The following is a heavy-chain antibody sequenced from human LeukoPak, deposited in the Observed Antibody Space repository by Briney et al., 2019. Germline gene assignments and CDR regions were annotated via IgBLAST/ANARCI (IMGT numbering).Heavy chain of an antibody. CDR1: GGSISSGGYY. CDR3: ARAKAQEDDLDY. Sequence: SETLSLTCTVSGGSISSGGYYWSWIRQHPGKGLEWIGYIYYSGSTYYNPSLKSRVTISVDTSKNQFSLNLSSVTAADTAVYYCARAKAQEDDLDYWGQGTLVTVSS. D-gene: IGHD1-1*01. J-gene: IGHJ4*02. V-gene: IGHV4-31*03. CDR2: IYYSGST.